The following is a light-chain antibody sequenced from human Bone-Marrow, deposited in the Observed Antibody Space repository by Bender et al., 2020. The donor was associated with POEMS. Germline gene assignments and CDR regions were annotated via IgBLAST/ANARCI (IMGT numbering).Light chain of an antibody. V-gene: IGLV2-23*02. Sequence: QSALTQPASVSGSPGQSITISCTGTSSDVGSYNLISWYQQHPDKAPKLIIYDVTTRPSGVSDRFSASKSGNTASLTISGLQAEDEADYYCCSYASSDTWVFGGGTKLTVL. CDR2: DVT. CDR1: SSDVGSYNL. J-gene: IGLJ3*02. CDR3: CSYASSDTWV.